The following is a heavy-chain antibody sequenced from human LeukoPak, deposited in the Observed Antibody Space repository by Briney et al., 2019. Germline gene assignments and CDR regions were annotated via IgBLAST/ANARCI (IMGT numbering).Heavy chain of an antibody. CDR2: ISSTNGNT. D-gene: IGHD6-19*01. CDR1: GFSFSFSN. Sequence: GGSLRLSCAASGFSFSFSNMNWVRQAPGKGLEWVSYISSTNGNTYYADSVNGRFTISRDTAKNSLYLQMNSLRVEDTAIYFCARDRDSSGLYGGADLWGQGVLVTVSA. J-gene: IGHJ5*02. CDR3: ARDRDSSGLYGGADL. V-gene: IGHV3-21*03.